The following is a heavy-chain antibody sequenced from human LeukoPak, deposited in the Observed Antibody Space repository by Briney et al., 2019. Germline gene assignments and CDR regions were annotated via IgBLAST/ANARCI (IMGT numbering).Heavy chain of an antibody. Sequence: SETLSLTCTVSGGSISSYYWSWIRQPAGKGLEWIGRIYTSGSTNYNPSLKSRVTMSVDTSKNQFSLKLSSVTAADTAVYYCASLPGYSSDYYYYMDVWGKGTTVTVSS. D-gene: IGHD6-25*01. V-gene: IGHV4-4*07. J-gene: IGHJ6*03. CDR3: ASLPGYSSDYYYYMDV. CDR2: IYTSGST. CDR1: GGSISSYY.